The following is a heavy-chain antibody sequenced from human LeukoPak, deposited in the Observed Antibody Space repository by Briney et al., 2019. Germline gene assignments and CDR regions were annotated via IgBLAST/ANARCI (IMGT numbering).Heavy chain of an antibody. J-gene: IGHJ4*02. CDR3: AKDLEIVVVMSLPFFDY. V-gene: IGHV3-23*01. Sequence: GGSLRLSCAASGFTFSSYAMSWVRQAPGKGLEWVSAISGSGGSTYYADSVKGRFTISRDNSKNTLYLQMNSLRAEDTAVYYCAKDLEIVVVMSLPFFDYWGQGTLVTVSS. CDR1: GFTFSSYA. D-gene: IGHD3-22*01. CDR2: ISGSGGST.